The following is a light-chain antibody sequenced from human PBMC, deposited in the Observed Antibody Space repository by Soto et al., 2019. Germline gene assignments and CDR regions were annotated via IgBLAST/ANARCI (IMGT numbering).Light chain of an antibody. CDR2: DAA. J-gene: IGKJ3*01. CDR3: QQYDNLPS. CDR1: HSINNY. Sequence: DIQLTQSPSSLSASVRDRVTITCQASHSINNYLNWYQQKPGKAPKLLIYDAANLQAGVPSRFSGGGSGSNVTFTISSLQPEDIATYYCQQYDNLPSFGPGTRVDIK. V-gene: IGKV1-33*01.